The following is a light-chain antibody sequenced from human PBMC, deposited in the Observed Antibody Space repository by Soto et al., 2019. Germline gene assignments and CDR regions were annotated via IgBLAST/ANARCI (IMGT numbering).Light chain of an antibody. CDR1: RSDIGTNY. V-gene: IGLV1-47*02. CDR2: SND. Sequence: QSVLTQPPSASGTPGQRVVISCSGSRSDIGTNYVYWYQQVPGTAPKLLIYSNDQRPSGVPDRYSASKSGTSASLAISGLRSEDDRDYYCASWDDSLNGPVFGTGTKVTVL. CDR3: ASWDDSLNGPV. J-gene: IGLJ1*01.